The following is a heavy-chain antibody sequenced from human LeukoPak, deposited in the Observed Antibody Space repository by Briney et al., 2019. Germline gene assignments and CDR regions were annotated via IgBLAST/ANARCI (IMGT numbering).Heavy chain of an antibody. D-gene: IGHD6-13*01. CDR2: ISSSSSHI. CDR3: ARVLEAASFDY. J-gene: IGHJ4*02. Sequence: GGSLRLSCAASGFTFSSYSMNWVRQAPGKGLKWVSSISSSSSHIYYADSVKGRFTMSRDNAKNSLYLQMNSLRADDTAVYYCARVLEAASFDYWGQGSPVTVSS. V-gene: IGHV3-21*01. CDR1: GFTFSSYS.